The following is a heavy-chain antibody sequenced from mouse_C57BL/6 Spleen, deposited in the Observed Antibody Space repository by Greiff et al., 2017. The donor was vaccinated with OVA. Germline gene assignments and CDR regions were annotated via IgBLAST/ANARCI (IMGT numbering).Heavy chain of an antibody. Sequence: VQLQQPGAELVRPGSSVKLSCKASGYTFTSYWMHWVKQRPIHGLEWIGNIDPSDSETHYNQKFKDKATLTVDKSSSTAYMQLSSLTSEDSAVYYCARDDYDRAWFADWGQGTLVTVSA. CDR3: ARDDYDRAWFAD. CDR1: GYTFTSYW. CDR2: IDPSDSET. D-gene: IGHD2-4*01. J-gene: IGHJ3*01. V-gene: IGHV1-52*01.